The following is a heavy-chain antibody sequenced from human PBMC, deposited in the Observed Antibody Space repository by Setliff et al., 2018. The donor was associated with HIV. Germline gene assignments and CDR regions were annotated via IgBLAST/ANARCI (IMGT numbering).Heavy chain of an antibody. V-gene: IGHV1-18*01. CDR3: ARAVGGSNYFDYSGYQDF. J-gene: IGHJ4*02. CDR1: GYPFDSYG. D-gene: IGHD3-22*01. Sequence: ASVKVSCKTSGYPFDSYGISWVRQAPGQGLERMGWISAYIGDTKYAQRFQGRVTMTTDPSTPTAYVELRSLKSEDTAVYYCARAVGGSNYFDYSGYQDFWGQGTRVTVSS. CDR2: ISAYIGDT.